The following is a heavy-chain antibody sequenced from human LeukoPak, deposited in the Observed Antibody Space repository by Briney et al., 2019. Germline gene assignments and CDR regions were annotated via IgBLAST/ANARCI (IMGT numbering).Heavy chain of an antibody. CDR1: GFTFSTYC. V-gene: IGHV3-7*03. J-gene: IGHJ6*02. Sequence: GGSLRLSCAASGFTFSTYCMHWVRQAPGKGLEWVANIKQDGSENYYVDSVKGRFTISRDNAKNSLFLQMNSLRAEDTAVYYCARLLRGARFHGMDVWGQGTTVTVSS. CDR3: ARLLRGARFHGMDV. CDR2: IKQDGSEN. D-gene: IGHD1-26*01.